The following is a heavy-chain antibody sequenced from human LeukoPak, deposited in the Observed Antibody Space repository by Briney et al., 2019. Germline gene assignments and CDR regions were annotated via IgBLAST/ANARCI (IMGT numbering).Heavy chain of an antibody. Sequence: ASVKVSCKASGHTFTAYYMHWVRQAPGQRLEWMGWINPNSGATNYVQKFQGRVTLTRDTSISTAYMELTRLTSDDTAVYYCARGLWDDYDQTRFLNWFDPWGQGTLVTVSS. J-gene: IGHJ5*02. CDR2: INPNSGAT. CDR1: GHTFTAYY. V-gene: IGHV1-2*02. CDR3: ARGLWDDYDQTRFLNWFDP. D-gene: IGHD4-17*01.